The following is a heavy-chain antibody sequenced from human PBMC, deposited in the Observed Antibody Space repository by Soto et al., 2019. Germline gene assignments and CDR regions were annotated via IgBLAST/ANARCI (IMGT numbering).Heavy chain of an antibody. CDR1: GFTFSTYS. J-gene: IGHJ5*02. D-gene: IGHD2-15*01. CDR2: MSRSGSTI. V-gene: IGHV3-48*02. CDR3: ARELSGGSSNWFDP. Sequence: GGSLRLSCAASGFTFSTYSMNWVRQAPGKGLEWVSYMSRSGSTIYYAESVKGRFTISRENAKNSLYLQMNSLRDEDTAVYYCARELSGGSSNWFDPWGQGTLVTVSS.